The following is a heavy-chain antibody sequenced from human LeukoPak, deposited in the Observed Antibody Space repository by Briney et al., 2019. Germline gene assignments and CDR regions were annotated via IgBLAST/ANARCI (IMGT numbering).Heavy chain of an antibody. D-gene: IGHD3-3*01. CDR3: ARVHSRMRYYDPMDV. CDR1: GFTFSSYS. Sequence: GGSLRLSCAASGFTFSSYSMNWVRQAPGKGLEWVSSISSSSSYKYYADSVKGRFTISRDNAKNSLYLQMNSLRAEDTAVYYCARVHSRMRYYDPMDVWGKGTTVTVSS. V-gene: IGHV3-21*01. CDR2: ISSSSSYK. J-gene: IGHJ6*03.